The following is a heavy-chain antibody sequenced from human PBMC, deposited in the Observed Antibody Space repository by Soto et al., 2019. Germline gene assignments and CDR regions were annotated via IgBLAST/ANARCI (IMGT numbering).Heavy chain of an antibody. CDR1: GFTFTSSA. D-gene: IGHD3-10*01. CDR2: IVVGSGNT. V-gene: IGHV1-58*01. Sequence: SVKVSCKASGFTFTSSAVQWVRQARGQRLEWIGWIVVGSGNTNYAQKFQERVTITRDMSTSTAYMELSSLRSEDTAVYYCAADLDGSGSYPNWGQGTLVTVSS. CDR3: AADLDGSGSYPN. J-gene: IGHJ4*02.